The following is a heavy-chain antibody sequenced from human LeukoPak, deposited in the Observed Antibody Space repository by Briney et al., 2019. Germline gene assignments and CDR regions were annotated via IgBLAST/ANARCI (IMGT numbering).Heavy chain of an antibody. CDR3: ARRRAELGDWFDP. CDR2: IYYSGST. J-gene: IGHJ5*02. D-gene: IGHD3-16*01. Sequence: SDTLSLTCAVSGYSISSSNWRGWIRQPPGKGLEWIGYIYYSGSTNYNPSLKSRVTISVDTSKNQFSLKLSSVTAADTAVYYCARRRAELGDWFDPWGQGTLVTVSS. V-gene: IGHV4-28*01. CDR1: GYSISSSNW.